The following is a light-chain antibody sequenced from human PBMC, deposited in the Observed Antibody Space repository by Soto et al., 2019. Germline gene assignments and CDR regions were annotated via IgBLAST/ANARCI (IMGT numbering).Light chain of an antibody. J-gene: IGLJ1*01. Sequence: QNVLTQPASVSGSPGQSITISCTGTSRDVGNYNLVSWYQQHPGKAPKFMIYEVSKRPSGVSFRFSGSKSGNTASLTISVFQAEDEADYYCYSYAGGDSYYVFGTGTKVTVL. CDR3: YSYAGGDSYYV. V-gene: IGLV2-23*02. CDR1: SRDVGNYNL. CDR2: EVS.